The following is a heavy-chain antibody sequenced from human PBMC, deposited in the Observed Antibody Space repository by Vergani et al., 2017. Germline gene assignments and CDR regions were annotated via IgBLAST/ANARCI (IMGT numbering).Heavy chain of an antibody. CDR3: ASDSYYDSSGYYSLDY. CDR2: INPNIGGT. J-gene: IGHJ4*02. CDR1: GYTFTGYY. Sequence: QVQLVQSGAEVKKPGASVKVSCKASGYTFTGYYMNWVRQAPGQGLEWMGWINPNIGGTNYAQKFQGRGTMTRYTSISTAYMELSRLRSDDTAVYYCASDSYYDSSGYYSLDYWGQGTLVTVSS. V-gene: IGHV1-2*02. D-gene: IGHD3-22*01.